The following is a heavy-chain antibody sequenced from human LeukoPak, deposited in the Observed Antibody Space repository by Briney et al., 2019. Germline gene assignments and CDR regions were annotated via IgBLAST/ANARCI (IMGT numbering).Heavy chain of an antibody. CDR1: GGSISSYY. D-gene: IGHD2-15*01. Sequence: SETLSLTCTVSGGSISSYYWNWIRQPPGKGLEWIGYIYYSGSTNYNPSLKSRVTISVDTSKNQFSLKLSSVTAADTAVYYCAPRVVGSAPFDYWGQGTLVTVSS. CDR2: IYYSGST. V-gene: IGHV4-59*01. J-gene: IGHJ4*02. CDR3: APRVVGSAPFDY.